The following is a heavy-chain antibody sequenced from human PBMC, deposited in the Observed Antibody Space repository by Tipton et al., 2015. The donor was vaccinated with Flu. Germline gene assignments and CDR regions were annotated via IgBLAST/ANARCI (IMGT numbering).Heavy chain of an antibody. V-gene: IGHV4-4*08. Sequence: TLSLTCTVSGGSISSYYWSWIRQPPGKGLEWIGHIYTSGSTKYNPSLQSRVTISVATSKNQFSLMLSSVTAADTAVYYCARTRSGSYLDDAFDIWGQGTMVTVS. CDR3: ARTRSGSYLDDAFDI. J-gene: IGHJ3*02. CDR2: IYTSGST. D-gene: IGHD1-26*01. CDR1: GGSISSYY.